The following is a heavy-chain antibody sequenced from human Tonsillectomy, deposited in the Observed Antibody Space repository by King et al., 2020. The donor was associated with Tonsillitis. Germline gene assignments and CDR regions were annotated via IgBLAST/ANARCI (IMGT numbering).Heavy chain of an antibody. CDR1: GFTFSSYW. Sequence: VQLVESGGGLVQPGGSLRLSCAASGFTFSSYWMAWVRQTPGKGPEWVANIKRDGSEKNYVDSLKGRFTISRDNAKNSLFLQMDSLRVEDTAVYYCARGVGGALDYWGQGALVTVSS. V-gene: IGHV3-7*01. CDR3: ARGVGGALDY. CDR2: IKRDGSEK. J-gene: IGHJ4*02. D-gene: IGHD2-21*01.